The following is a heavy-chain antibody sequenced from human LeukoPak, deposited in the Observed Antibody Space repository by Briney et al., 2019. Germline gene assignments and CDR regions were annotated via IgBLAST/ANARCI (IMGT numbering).Heavy chain of an antibody. D-gene: IGHD3-3*01. CDR1: GCTFDTYA. CDR2: ISHDGDNA. CDR3: ARDFFPYGSEGPFGSFGF. Sequence: GGSLRLSCAASGCTFDTYAVHWVRQAPGKGLELVAFISHDGDNAFYADSVKGRLTISRDNSRNTVFLQMGSLRPDDTALYYCARDFFPYGSEGPFGSFGFWGQGSLVTVSS. V-gene: IGHV3-30*15. J-gene: IGHJ1*01.